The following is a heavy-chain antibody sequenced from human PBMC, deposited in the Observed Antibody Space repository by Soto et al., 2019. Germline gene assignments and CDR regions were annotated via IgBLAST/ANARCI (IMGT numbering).Heavy chain of an antibody. CDR3: AKDLANRNDLSYYYGMDV. V-gene: IGHV3-23*01. CDR2: ISGSGGST. D-gene: IGHD1-1*01. CDR1: GFTISSYA. Sequence: PGGSLRLSCAASGFTISSYAMSWVRQAPGKGLEWVSAISGSGGSTYYADSVKGRFTISRDNSKNTLYLQMNSLRAEDTAVYYCAKDLANRNDLSYYYGMDVWGQGTTVTVSS. J-gene: IGHJ6*02.